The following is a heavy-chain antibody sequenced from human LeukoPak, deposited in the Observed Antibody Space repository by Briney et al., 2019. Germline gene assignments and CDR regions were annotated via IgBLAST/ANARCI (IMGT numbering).Heavy chain of an antibody. CDR3: AREDRSSGWYPLDY. CDR2: TSSSSSYI. D-gene: IGHD6-19*01. CDR1: GFTFSSYS. Sequence: GGSLRLSCAASGFTFSSYSMNWVRQAPGKGLEWVSSTSSSSSYICYADSVKGRFTISRDNAKNSLYLQMNSLRAEDAAVYYCAREDRSSGWYPLDYWGQGTLVTVSS. J-gene: IGHJ4*02. V-gene: IGHV3-21*01.